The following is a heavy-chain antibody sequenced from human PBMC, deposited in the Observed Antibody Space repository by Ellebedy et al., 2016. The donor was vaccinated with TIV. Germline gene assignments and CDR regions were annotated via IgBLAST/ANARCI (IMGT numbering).Heavy chain of an antibody. J-gene: IGHJ6*02. Sequence: GESLKISXAASGFAFGRFSMSWVRQAPGKGLEWVSSISSYGNGANTYYADSVKGRFTISRDSSKDTLYLQMDSLRADDTAVYFCAKTIAPAGTPNGYFYYGMDVWGQGTTVTVSS. CDR1: GFAFGRFS. D-gene: IGHD6-13*01. CDR2: ISSYGNGANT. V-gene: IGHV3-23*01. CDR3: AKTIAPAGTPNGYFYYGMDV.